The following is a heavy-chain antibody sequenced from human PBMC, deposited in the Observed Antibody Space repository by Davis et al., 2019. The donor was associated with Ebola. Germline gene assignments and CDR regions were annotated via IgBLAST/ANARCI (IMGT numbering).Heavy chain of an antibody. D-gene: IGHD6-19*01. Sequence: GESLKISCAASGFTFRNFGMNWVRQAPGKGLEWVAFLSFDGAYSYYSDSVKGRFYISRDNSRNTLDLQMNSLRVEDTAVYYCARVYSSGDFDYWGQGTLVTVSS. CDR3: ARVYSSGDFDY. J-gene: IGHJ4*02. CDR2: LSFDGAYS. V-gene: IGHV3-30*03. CDR1: GFTFRNFG.